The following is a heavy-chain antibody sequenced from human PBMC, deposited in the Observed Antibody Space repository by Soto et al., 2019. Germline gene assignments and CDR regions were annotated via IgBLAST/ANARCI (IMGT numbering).Heavy chain of an antibody. CDR1: GGSISSGDYY. J-gene: IGHJ4*02. Sequence: SETLSLTCTVSGGSISSGDYYWSWIRQPPGKGLEWIGYIYYSGSTYYNPSLKSRVTISVDTSKNQFSLKLSSVTAADTAVYYCAPIGSSGYFFDYWGQGTLVTVSS. V-gene: IGHV4-30-4*01. D-gene: IGHD3-22*01. CDR3: APIGSSGYFFDY. CDR2: IYYSGST.